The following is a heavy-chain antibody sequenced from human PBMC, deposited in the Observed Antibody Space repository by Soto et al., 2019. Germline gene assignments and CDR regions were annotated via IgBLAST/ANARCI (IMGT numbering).Heavy chain of an antibody. CDR3: ARHGLFHDITTYLDF. D-gene: IGHD3-22*01. J-gene: IGHJ4*02. Sequence: EVQLVQSGAEVKKPGESLSISCTVSGYNFTNYWISWLRQMPGKGLEWMGRIDPSDSHTHYSPSFQGLVTISVDKSISTAYLQWRSLKASDTAIYSCARHGLFHDITTYLDFWGQGTLVTVSS. V-gene: IGHV5-10-1*03. CDR1: GYNFTNYW. CDR2: IDPSDSHT.